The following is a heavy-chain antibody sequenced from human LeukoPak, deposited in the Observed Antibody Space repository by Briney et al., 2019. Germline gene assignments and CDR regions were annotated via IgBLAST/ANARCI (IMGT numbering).Heavy chain of an antibody. J-gene: IGHJ4*02. CDR3: AKDTVAVRSGLDY. D-gene: IGHD6-6*01. V-gene: IGHV3-23*01. CDR1: GFTFSNYA. Sequence: PGGSLRLSCAASGFTFSNYAMSWVRQAPGKGLEWVSAISAGSDNTYYADSVKGRFTISRDDSRNTLYLHMNTLRAEDTAVYYCAKDTVAVRSGLDYWGQGTLVTVSS. CDR2: ISAGSDNT.